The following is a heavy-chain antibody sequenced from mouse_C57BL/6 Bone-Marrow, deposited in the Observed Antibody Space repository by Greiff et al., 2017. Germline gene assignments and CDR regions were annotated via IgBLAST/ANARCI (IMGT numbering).Heavy chain of an antibody. D-gene: IGHD1-1*01. CDR1: GYTFTSYG. CDR2: IYPRRGNT. Sequence: QVQLQQSGAELARPGASVKLSCKASGYTFTSYGISWVKPRTGQGLELLGEIYPRRGNTYYNEKFKGKATLTADKSSSTAYMELRSLTSEDSAVYFCARELYYGSSYGLYYAMDYWGQGTSVTVSS. J-gene: IGHJ4*01. CDR3: ARELYYGSSYGLYYAMDY. V-gene: IGHV1-81*01.